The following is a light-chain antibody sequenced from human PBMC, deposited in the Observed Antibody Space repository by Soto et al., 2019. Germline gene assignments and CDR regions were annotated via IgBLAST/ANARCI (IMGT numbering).Light chain of an antibody. J-gene: IGKJ5*01. CDR2: DSS. V-gene: IGKV1-5*01. CDR1: QSISTW. Sequence: DIQMTQSPSTLSASVGYSFTVTCRASQSISTWLAWYQQKPGRAPKLLIYDSSSLESGVPSRFSGSGSGTDFTLTISGLQPDDFATYYCQQYHTFSIAFGQGTRREIK. CDR3: QQYHTFSIA.